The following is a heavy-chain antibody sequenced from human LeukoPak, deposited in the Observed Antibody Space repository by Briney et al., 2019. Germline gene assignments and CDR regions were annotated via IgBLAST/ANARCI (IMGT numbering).Heavy chain of an antibody. V-gene: IGHV3-9*03. CDR1: GFTFDDYA. J-gene: IGHJ4*02. Sequence: GRSLRPSCAASGFTFDDYAMHWVRQAPGKGLEWVSGISWTSGSIGYADSVKGRFAISRDNAKNSLYLQMNSLRAEDMALYYCAIDSGYDTLGATFDYCGQGSLVTVSS. CDR2: ISWTSGSI. CDR3: AIDSGYDTLGATFDY. D-gene: IGHD3-9*01.